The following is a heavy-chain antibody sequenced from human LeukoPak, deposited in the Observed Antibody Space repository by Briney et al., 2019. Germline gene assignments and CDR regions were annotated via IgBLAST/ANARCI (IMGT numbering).Heavy chain of an antibody. CDR2: ISYDESKE. J-gene: IGHJ4*02. CDR3: AKDRASYSSGFHY. CDR1: EFIFSNYG. V-gene: IGHV3-30*18. Sequence: PGRSLRLSCAASEFIFSNYGMHWVRQTPGKGLEWVAIISYDESKEYYADSVKGRFTISRDNSKNTLYLQMNSLRTEDTAVYYCAKDRASYSSGFHYWGQGTLVTVSS. D-gene: IGHD6-19*01.